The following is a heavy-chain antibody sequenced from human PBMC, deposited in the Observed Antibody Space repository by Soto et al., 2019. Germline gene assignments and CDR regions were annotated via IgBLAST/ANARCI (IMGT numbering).Heavy chain of an antibody. J-gene: IGHJ4*02. CDR3: ASPQRYDFWSGYVFDC. D-gene: IGHD3-3*01. CDR2: IFPGDSTT. CDR1: GYSFSTYW. Sequence: GESLKISCKGSGYSFSTYWIGWVRQMPGKGLEWMGIIFPGDSTTRYSPSFQGHVTISADKSSTTAYLQWSSLKASDTAMYYCASPQRYDFWSGYVFDCWGQGTLVTVSS. V-gene: IGHV5-51*01.